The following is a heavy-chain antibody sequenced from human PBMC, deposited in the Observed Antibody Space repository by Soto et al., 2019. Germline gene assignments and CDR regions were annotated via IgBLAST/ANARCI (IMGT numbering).Heavy chain of an antibody. V-gene: IGHV3-21*01. CDR1: GFTFSSYS. CDR2: ISSSSSYI. J-gene: IGHJ5*02. D-gene: IGHD3-9*01. Sequence: GSLLLACAASGFTFSSYSMNWVRQAPGKGLEWVSSISSSSSYIYYADSVKGRFTISRDNAKNSLYLQMNSLRAEDTAVYYCARAFNYDILTGYRFDPWGQGTLVTVYS. CDR3: ARAFNYDILTGYRFDP.